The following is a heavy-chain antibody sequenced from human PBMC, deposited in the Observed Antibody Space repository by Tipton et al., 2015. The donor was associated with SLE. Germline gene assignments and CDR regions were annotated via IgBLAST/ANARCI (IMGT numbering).Heavy chain of an antibody. D-gene: IGHD2-15*01. CDR1: GYTFIHKG. CDR3: ARVVVGAFDY. J-gene: IGHJ4*02. Sequence: QLVQSGVEVKKPGASVKVSCKASGYTFIHKGISWVRQAPGQGLEFMGWISVYNGYTNYAQKFQGRVTLTTDTSTSTAYMELRSLRSEDTAVYYCARVVVGAFDYWGQGTLGTVSS. CDR2: ISVYNGYT. V-gene: IGHV1-18*01.